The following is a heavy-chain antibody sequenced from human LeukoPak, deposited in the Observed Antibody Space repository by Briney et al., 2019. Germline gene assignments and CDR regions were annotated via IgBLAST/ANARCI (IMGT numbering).Heavy chain of an antibody. Sequence: SETLSLTCTVSGGSIIGYYWSWIRQPPGKGLELIGYRYYSGSTNYNPSLKSRLTISIDTSENQFSLKLSSVTATDTAVYYCAREYSSSSGRRAFDIWGQGTMVTVSS. D-gene: IGHD6-6*01. CDR1: GGSIIGYY. CDR3: AREYSSSSGRRAFDI. V-gene: IGHV4-59*08. CDR2: RYYSGST. J-gene: IGHJ3*02.